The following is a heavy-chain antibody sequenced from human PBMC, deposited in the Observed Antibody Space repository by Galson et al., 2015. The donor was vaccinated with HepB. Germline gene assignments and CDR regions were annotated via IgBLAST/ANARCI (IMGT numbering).Heavy chain of an antibody. CDR2: ISGSGGST. CDR3: AKRGNGSYYFDY. J-gene: IGHJ4*02. Sequence: SLRLSCAASGFTFSSYAMSWVRQAPGKGLGWVSAISGSGGSTYYADSVKGRFTISRDNSKNTLYLQMNSLRAEDTAVYYCAKRGNGSYYFDYWGQGTLVTVSS. CDR1: GFTFSSYA. V-gene: IGHV3-23*01. D-gene: IGHD1-26*01.